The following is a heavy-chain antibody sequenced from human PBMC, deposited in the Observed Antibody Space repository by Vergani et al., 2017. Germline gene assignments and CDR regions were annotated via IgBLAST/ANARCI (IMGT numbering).Heavy chain of an antibody. D-gene: IGHD2-2*01. J-gene: IGHJ3*02. CDR1: GYTFTGYY. CDR2: INPNSGGT. Sequence: QVQLVQSGAEVKKPGASVKVSCKASGYTFTGYYMHWVRQAPGQGLEWMGWINPNSGGTNYAQKFQGWVTMTRDTSISTAYMELSRLRSDDTAVYYCARERGYCSSTSCPFDIWGQGTMVTVSS. CDR3: ARERGYCSSTSCPFDI. V-gene: IGHV1-2*04.